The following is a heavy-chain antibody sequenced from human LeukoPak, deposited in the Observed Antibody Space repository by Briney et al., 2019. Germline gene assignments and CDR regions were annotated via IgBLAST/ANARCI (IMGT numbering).Heavy chain of an antibody. CDR3: ASRNTRYCSSTSCHDY. V-gene: IGHV1-2*02. D-gene: IGHD2-2*01. Sequence: SSVKVSCKASGYTFTGSYMHWVRQAPGQGLDWMGWINPNSGGTNYAQKFQGRVTMTRDTSISTAYMELSRLRSDDTAVYYCASRNTRYCSSTSCHDYWGQGTLVTVSS. CDR1: GYTFTGSY. CDR2: INPNSGGT. J-gene: IGHJ4*02.